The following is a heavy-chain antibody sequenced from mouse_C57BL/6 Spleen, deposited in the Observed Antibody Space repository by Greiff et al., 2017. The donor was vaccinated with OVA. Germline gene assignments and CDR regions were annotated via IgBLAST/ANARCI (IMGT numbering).Heavy chain of an antibody. CDR2: INPGSGGT. CDR3: ARDGLGLDY. Sequence: VQLKESGAELVRPGTSVKVSCKASGYAFTNYLIEWVKQRPGQGLEWIGVINPGSGGTNYNEKFKGKATLTADKSSSTAYMQLSSLTSEDSAVYFCARDGLGLDYWGQGTTLTVSS. CDR1: GYAFTNYL. D-gene: IGHD3-3*01. J-gene: IGHJ2*01. V-gene: IGHV1-54*01.